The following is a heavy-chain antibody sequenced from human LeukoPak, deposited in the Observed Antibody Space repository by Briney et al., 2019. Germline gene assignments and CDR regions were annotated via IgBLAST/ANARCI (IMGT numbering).Heavy chain of an antibody. CDR2: VYYSGST. V-gene: IGHV4-61*01. Sequence: PSETLSLTCSVSGDSVISGLYYWTWVRQPPGKGLEWIGYVYYSGSTTYSPSLKSRVTISVDTSKNQFSLNLRSVTAADTAVYYCASPRSGSYQPFDYWGQGTLVSVSS. CDR1: GDSVISGLYY. J-gene: IGHJ4*02. D-gene: IGHD1-26*01. CDR3: ASPRSGSYQPFDY.